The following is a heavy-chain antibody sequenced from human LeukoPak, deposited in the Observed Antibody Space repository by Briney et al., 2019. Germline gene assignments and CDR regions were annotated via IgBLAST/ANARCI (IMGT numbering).Heavy chain of an antibody. V-gene: IGHV4-4*02. Sequence: SETLSLTCGVSGGSISTTNWWTWVRQPPGEGLEWIGEVHLSGRTHYNPSLESRVTMSVDMSENHISLGLTSVTAADTAVYYCAREGGPYRPLDYSGQGTLVTVSS. J-gene: IGHJ4*02. CDR3: AREGGPYRPLDY. CDR1: GGSISTTNW. CDR2: VHLSGRT.